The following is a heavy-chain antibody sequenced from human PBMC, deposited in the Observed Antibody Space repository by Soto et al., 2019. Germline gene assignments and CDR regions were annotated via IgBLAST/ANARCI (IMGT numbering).Heavy chain of an antibody. Sequence: QVQLVESGGGVVQPGRSLRLSCAASGFTFSSYGMHWVRQAPGKGLEWVAVISYDGSNKYYADSVKGRFTISRDNSKNTLYLQMNSLRAEDTAVYYCANDHSSSWYYFDYWGQGTLVTVSS. CDR3: ANDHSSSWYYFDY. V-gene: IGHV3-30*18. J-gene: IGHJ4*02. D-gene: IGHD6-13*01. CDR2: ISYDGSNK. CDR1: GFTFSSYG.